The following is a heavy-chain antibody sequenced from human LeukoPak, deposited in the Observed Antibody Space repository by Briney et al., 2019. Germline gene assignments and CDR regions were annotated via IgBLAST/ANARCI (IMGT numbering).Heavy chain of an antibody. V-gene: IGHV5-51*01. CDR1: GYSFTSYW. J-gene: IGHJ3*02. Sequence: GESLKISCKGSGYSFTSYWIGWVRQMPGKGLEWMGIIYPGDSDTRYSPSFQGQVTISADKSISTAYLQWSSLKASDTAMYYCARRMDTAMVTYAFDIWGQGTMVTVSS. D-gene: IGHD5-18*01. CDR3: ARRMDTAMVTYAFDI. CDR2: IYPGDSDT.